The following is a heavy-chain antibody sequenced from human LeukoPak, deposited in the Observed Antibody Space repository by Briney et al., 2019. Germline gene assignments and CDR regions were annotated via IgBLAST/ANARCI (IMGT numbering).Heavy chain of an antibody. J-gene: IGHJ3*02. CDR1: GFTFSSYA. Sequence: GGSLRLSCAASGFTFSSYAMSWVRQAPGKGLEWVASISSSSSYIYYADSVKGRFTISRDNAKNSLYLQMNSLRAEDTAVYYCARDRLHAFDIWGQGTMVTVSS. CDR2: ISSSSSYI. D-gene: IGHD3-16*01. V-gene: IGHV3-21*01. CDR3: ARDRLHAFDI.